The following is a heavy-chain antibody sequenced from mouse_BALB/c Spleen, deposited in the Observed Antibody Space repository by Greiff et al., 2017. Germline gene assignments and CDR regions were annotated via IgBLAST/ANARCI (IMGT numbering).Heavy chain of an antibody. CDR2: IRSKSNNYAT. Sequence: EVKLVESGGGLVQPKGSLKLSCAASGFTFNTYAMNWVRQAPGKGLEWVARIRSKSNNYATYYADSVKDRFTISRDDSQSMLYLQMNNLKTEDTAMYYCVGQLGDYWGQGTTLTVSS. V-gene: IGHV10-1*02. J-gene: IGHJ2*01. CDR1: GFTFNTYA. D-gene: IGHD3-2*01. CDR3: VGQLGDY.